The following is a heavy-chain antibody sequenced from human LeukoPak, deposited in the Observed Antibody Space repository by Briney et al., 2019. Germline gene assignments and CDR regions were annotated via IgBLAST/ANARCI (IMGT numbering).Heavy chain of an antibody. CDR3: ARSDKMDV. Sequence: ASVWVSCKASGYTFTSYHIHWVRQVPGQGLEWMGVINPSEGSTDYAQKFQDRVSLTRDTSTSTVYMDLSRLRCEDTAVYYCARSDKMDVWGQGTTVTVSS. J-gene: IGHJ6*02. CDR2: INPSEGST. CDR1: GYTFTSYH. V-gene: IGHV1-46*01.